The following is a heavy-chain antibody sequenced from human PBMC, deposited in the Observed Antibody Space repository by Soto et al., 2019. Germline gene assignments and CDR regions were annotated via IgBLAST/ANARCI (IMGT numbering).Heavy chain of an antibody. D-gene: IGHD3-22*01. CDR1: GGSISNPDYY. V-gene: IGHV4-30-4*01. CDR2: INYSGNT. Sequence: SETLSLTCKVSGGSISNPDYYWVWIRQPPGKGLEWIGYINYSGNTYYNPSLKSRVFISVDTSKNQISLRLSSVTAADTAVYYCARVFTLTYNWFDPWGQGTLVTV. J-gene: IGHJ5*02. CDR3: ARVFTLTYNWFDP.